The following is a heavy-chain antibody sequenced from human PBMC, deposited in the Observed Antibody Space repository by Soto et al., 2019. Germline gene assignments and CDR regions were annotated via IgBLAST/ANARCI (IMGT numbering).Heavy chain of an antibody. CDR3: ARDPLWGTAMVLWYFDL. CDR1: GFTFSRYS. J-gene: IGHJ2*01. Sequence: GGSLRLSCAASGFTFSRYSMNWVRQAPGKGLEWVSSISSGRTYTDYADSVKGRFTISGDNAKNSLYLQMNSLRAEDTAVYYCARDPLWGTAMVLWYFDLWGRGTLVTVSS. CDR2: ISSGRTYT. V-gene: IGHV3-21*01. D-gene: IGHD5-18*01.